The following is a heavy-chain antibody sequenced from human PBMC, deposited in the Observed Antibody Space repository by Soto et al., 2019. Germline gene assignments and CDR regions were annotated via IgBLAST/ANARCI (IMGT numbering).Heavy chain of an antibody. CDR2: ISSSSSTI. CDR1: GFTFSSFS. J-gene: IGHJ4*02. D-gene: IGHD3-22*01. CDR3: SRNNYYHHDSSGYYVDY. Sequence: GGSLSLSIAASGFTFSSFSMNWVRPAPGKGLEWVSYISSSSSTIYYADSVKGRFTISRDNAKNSLYLQMNSLRDEDTAVYYCSRNNYYHHDSSGYYVDYWGQGTLVTVSS. V-gene: IGHV3-48*02.